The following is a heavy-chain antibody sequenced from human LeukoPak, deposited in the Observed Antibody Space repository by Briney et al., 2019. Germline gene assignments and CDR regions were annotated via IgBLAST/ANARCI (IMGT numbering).Heavy chain of an antibody. Sequence: ASVTVSCKASGYTFTAYYIHWVRQAPGQGREWMGRINPNTGGTNYAQQFQGRVTLTRDTSISTAYMELTGLTSDDTAVYFCAREGDGYNYDYFDYWGQGTLVTVSS. CDR2: INPNTGGT. D-gene: IGHD5-24*01. CDR1: GYTFTAYY. J-gene: IGHJ4*02. V-gene: IGHV1-2*06. CDR3: AREGDGYNYDYFDY.